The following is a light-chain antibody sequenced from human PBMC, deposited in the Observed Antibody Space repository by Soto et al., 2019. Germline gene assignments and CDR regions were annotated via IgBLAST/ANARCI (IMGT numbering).Light chain of an antibody. CDR2: GVS. V-gene: IGKV3-15*01. CDR3: QKYNDWPPSWT. J-gene: IGKJ1*01. Sequence: EIVMTQSPTTLSVSPGERVTLSCRASQSISSNLAWHQQRPGQAPRLLIYGVSTRATGIPARFSGSGSGTEFTLTISSLQSEDFAVYYCQKYNDWPPSWTFGQGTMVEIK. CDR1: QSISSN.